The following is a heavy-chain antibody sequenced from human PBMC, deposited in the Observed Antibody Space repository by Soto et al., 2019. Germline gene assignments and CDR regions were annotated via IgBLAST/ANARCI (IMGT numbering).Heavy chain of an antibody. V-gene: IGHV4-30-2*01. CDR3: ARDNGYSYGYTLDH. CDR1: GGSISSGGYS. J-gene: IGHJ4*02. Sequence: PSETLSLTCAVSGGSISSGGYSWSWIRQPPGKGLEWIGYIYHSRSTYYNPSLKSRVTISVDTSKNQFSLKLSSVTAADTAVYCCARDNGYSYGYTLDHWGQGTLVTVSS. D-gene: IGHD5-18*01. CDR2: IYHSRST.